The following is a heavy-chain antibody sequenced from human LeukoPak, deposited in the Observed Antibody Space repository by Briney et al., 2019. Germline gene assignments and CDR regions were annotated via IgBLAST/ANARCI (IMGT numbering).Heavy chain of an antibody. CDR2: ISSSGSTI. CDR3: ARGDDFWSGYEFRWFDP. J-gene: IGHJ5*02. Sequence: PGGSLRLSCAASGFTFSSYAMSWVRQAPGKGLEWVSYISSSGSTIYYADSVKGRFTISRDNAKNSLYLQMNSLRAEDTAVYYCARGDDFWSGYEFRWFDPWGQGTLVTVSS. D-gene: IGHD3-3*01. CDR1: GFTFSSYA. V-gene: IGHV3-48*04.